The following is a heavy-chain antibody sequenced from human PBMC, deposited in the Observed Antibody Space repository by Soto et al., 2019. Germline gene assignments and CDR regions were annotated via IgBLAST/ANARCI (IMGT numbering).Heavy chain of an antibody. V-gene: IGHV3-9*01. CDR1: GFTFDDYA. J-gene: IGHJ6*02. CDR3: ARDNAYGMDV. CDR2: ISWNSGSI. Sequence: EVQLVESGGGLVQPGRSLRLSCAASGFTFDDYAMHWVRQAPGKGLEWVSGISWNSGSIGYADSVKGRFTISRDNAKNSLYLQMNSLRAEDTALYYCARDNAYGMDVWGQGTTVTVSS.